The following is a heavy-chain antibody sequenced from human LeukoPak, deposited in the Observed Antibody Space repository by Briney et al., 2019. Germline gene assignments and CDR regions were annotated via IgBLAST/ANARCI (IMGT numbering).Heavy chain of an antibody. Sequence: GGSLRLSCAASGFTFSSYGMHWVRQAPGKGLEWAAVIWYDGSNKYYADSVKGRFTISRDNSKNTLYLQMNSLRAEDTAVYYCARDRHMYYFDYWGQGTLVTVSS. CDR2: IWYDGSNK. V-gene: IGHV3-33*01. D-gene: IGHD2-21*01. CDR1: GFTFSSYG. J-gene: IGHJ4*02. CDR3: ARDRHMYYFDY.